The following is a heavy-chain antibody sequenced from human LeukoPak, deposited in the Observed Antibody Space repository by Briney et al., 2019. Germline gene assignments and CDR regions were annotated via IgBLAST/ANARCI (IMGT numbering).Heavy chain of an antibody. V-gene: IGHV3-20*04. D-gene: IGHD3-22*01. CDR1: GFTFDDYG. CDR3: SRTSGWRAFDI. CDR2: ISWNGGST. Sequence: GGSLRLSCAASGFTFDDYGMSWVRQGPGKGLEWVSGISWNGGSTGYADSVKGRFTISRDNANNFLYLQMNSLRAEDTALYYCSRTSGWRAFDIWGQGTVVTVSS. J-gene: IGHJ3*02.